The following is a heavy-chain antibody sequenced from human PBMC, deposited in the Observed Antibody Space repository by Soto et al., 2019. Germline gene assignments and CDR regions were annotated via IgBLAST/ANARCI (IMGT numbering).Heavy chain of an antibody. Sequence: GGSLSLSCAASGFTFSNAWMNWVRQAPGKGLEWVGRIKSKTDGGTTDYAAPVKGRFTISRDDSKNTLYLQMNSLKTEDTAVYYCTTDKQLVGYYYYGMDVWGQGTTVTVSS. CDR1: GFTFSNAW. J-gene: IGHJ6*02. CDR2: IKSKTDGGTT. CDR3: TTDKQLVGYYYYGMDV. D-gene: IGHD6-6*01. V-gene: IGHV3-15*07.